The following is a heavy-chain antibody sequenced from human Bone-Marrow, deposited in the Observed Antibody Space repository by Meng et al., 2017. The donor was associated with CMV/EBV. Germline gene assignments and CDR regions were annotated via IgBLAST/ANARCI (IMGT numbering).Heavy chain of an antibody. V-gene: IGHV1-8*03. J-gene: IGHJ4*02. CDR2: MNPNSGNT. Sequence: ASVKVSCKASGYTFTSYDINWVRQATGQGLEWMGWMNPNSGNTGYAQKFQGRVTITRNTSISTAYMELSSLRSEDTAVYYCVRGGPDIVVLPAARGNFVDWGQGTLVTVSS. CDR3: VRGGPDIVVLPAARGNFVD. D-gene: IGHD2-2*01. CDR1: GYTFTSYD.